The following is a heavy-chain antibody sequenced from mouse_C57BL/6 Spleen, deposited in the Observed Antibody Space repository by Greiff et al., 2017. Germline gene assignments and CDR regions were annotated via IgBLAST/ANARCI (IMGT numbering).Heavy chain of an antibody. V-gene: IGHV2-6-1*01. CDR3: ARHGATTVVDPYFDD. CDR1: GFSLTSYG. CDR2: IWSDGST. D-gene: IGHD1-1*01. Sequence: VKLVESGPGLVAPSQRLSITCTVSGFSLTSYGVHWVRQPPGKGLEWLVVIWSDGSTTYNSALKSSLSISKDNSKSQVFLKMNSLQTDDTAMYYCARHGATTVVDPYFDDWGQGTTLTVAS. J-gene: IGHJ2*01.